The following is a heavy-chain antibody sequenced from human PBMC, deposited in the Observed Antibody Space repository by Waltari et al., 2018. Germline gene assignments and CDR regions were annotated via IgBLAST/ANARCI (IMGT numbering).Heavy chain of an antibody. J-gene: IGHJ4*02. CDR3: ADSGSYYEGCDY. CDR2: IIPIFGTA. D-gene: IGHD1-26*01. CDR1: GGTFSSYA. Sequence: QVQLVQSGAEVKKPGSSVKVSCKASGGTFSSYAISWVRQAPGQGLEWMGGIIPIFGTAKYAQKLQGSVTITTDESTSTAYMELSSLRSEDTAVYYCADSGSYYEGCDYWGQGTLVTVSS. V-gene: IGHV1-69*05.